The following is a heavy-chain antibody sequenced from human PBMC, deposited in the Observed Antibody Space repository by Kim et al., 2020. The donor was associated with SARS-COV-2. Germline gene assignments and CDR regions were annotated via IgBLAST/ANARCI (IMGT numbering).Heavy chain of an antibody. V-gene: IGHV3-30-3*01. D-gene: IGHD3-22*01. CDR1: GLSFDSSA. CDR2: ISYDGRNE. Sequence: GGSMRLSCAASGLSFDSSAMNWVRQAPGKGLEWVAVISYDGRNEEYADSVKGRFTISRDNSKSRLYLEMNRLRLEDTALYYCARGTYYESVGLSDYYYGLDVWGQGTTVTVSS. J-gene: IGHJ6*02. CDR3: ARGTYYESVGLSDYYYGLDV.